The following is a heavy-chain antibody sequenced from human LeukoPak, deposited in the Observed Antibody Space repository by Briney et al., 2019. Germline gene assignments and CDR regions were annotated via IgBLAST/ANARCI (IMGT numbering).Heavy chain of an antibody. CDR1: GFTVSSNY. Sequence: GGSLRLSCAASGFTVSSNYMSWVRQAPGKGLEWVSVIYSGGSTYYADSVKGRFTISRDNSKNTLYLQMNSLRAEDTAVYYCAKDDYGDYLFESWGQGTLVTVSS. V-gene: IGHV3-66*01. CDR2: IYSGGST. J-gene: IGHJ5*01. CDR3: AKDDYGDYLFES. D-gene: IGHD4-17*01.